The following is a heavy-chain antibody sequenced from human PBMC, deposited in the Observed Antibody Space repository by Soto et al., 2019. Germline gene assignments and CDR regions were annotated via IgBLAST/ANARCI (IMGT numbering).Heavy chain of an antibody. CDR2: IYYSGST. J-gene: IGHJ4*02. D-gene: IGHD2-15*01. Sequence: QVQLQESGPGLVKPSETLSLTCTVSGGSISSYYWSWIRQPPGKGLEWIGYIYYSGSTNYNPSLKSRVTISVDTSKNQFSLKLSSVTAADTAVYYCARHRRGMVADFDYWGQGTLVTVSS. V-gene: IGHV4-59*08. CDR3: ARHRRGMVADFDY. CDR1: GGSISSYY.